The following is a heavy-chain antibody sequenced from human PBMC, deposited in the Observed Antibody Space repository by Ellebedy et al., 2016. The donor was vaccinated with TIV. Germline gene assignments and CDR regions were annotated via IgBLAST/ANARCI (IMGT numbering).Heavy chain of an antibody. CDR2: ISGSGGST. J-gene: IGHJ4*02. V-gene: IGHV3-23*01. D-gene: IGHD1-26*01. CDR3: AKGLGVGALDY. CDR1: GFTFSSYA. Sequence: GESLKISXAASGFTFSSYAMSWVRQAPGKGLEWVSAISGSGGSTYYADSVKGRFTISRDNSKNTLYLQMNSLRAEDTAVYYCAKGLGVGALDYWGQGTLVTVSS.